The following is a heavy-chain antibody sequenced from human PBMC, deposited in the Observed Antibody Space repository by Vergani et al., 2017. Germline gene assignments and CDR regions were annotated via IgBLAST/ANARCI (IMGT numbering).Heavy chain of an antibody. V-gene: IGHV4-61*02. CDR3: ARADSSGCPDY. Sequence: QVQLQESGPGLVKPSQTLSLTCTVSGGSISSGSYYWSWIRQPAGKGLEWIGRIYTSGSTNYNPSLKSRVTMSVDTSKNQFSLKLSSVTAADTAVYYCARADSSGCPDYWGQGTLVTVSS. D-gene: IGHD6-19*01. CDR2: IYTSGST. CDR1: GGSISSGSYY. J-gene: IGHJ4*02.